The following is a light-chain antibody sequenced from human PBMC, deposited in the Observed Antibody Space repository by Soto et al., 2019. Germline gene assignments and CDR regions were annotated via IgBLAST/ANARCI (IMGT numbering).Light chain of an antibody. CDR1: QSLGTN. J-gene: IGKJ1*01. CDR3: QQDNTLPPWT. Sequence: IVLTQTPGTWSLSPGERATPPCRASQSLGTNLAWYQQKPGQAPRLLIYGASTRATGIPARFSGSGSGTEFTLTISSLQSEDFALYYCQQDNTLPPWTFGQGTNVDI. V-gene: IGKV3-15*01. CDR2: GAS.